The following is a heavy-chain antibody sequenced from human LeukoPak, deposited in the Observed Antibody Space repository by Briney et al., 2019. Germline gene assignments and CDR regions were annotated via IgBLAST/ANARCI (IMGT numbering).Heavy chain of an antibody. CDR2: IKRDGREK. D-gene: IGHD1-7*01. Sequence: GGSLRLSCAASGFTFSTYWMSWVRQAPGKGLEWVANIKRDGREKYYMDSVKGRFTISRDNAKNSLYLQMNSLRAEDTAIYYCAREARGNYAPGLDYWGQGTLVTVSS. J-gene: IGHJ4*02. V-gene: IGHV3-7*01. CDR3: AREARGNYAPGLDY. CDR1: GFTFSTYW.